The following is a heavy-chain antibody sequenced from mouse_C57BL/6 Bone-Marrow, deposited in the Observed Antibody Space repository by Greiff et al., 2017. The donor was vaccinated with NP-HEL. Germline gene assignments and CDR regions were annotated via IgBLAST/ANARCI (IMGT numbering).Heavy chain of an antibody. J-gene: IGHJ3*01. D-gene: IGHD2-4*01. CDR3: ASKGYDF. V-gene: IGHV1-59*01. CDR1: GYTFTSYW. Sequence: QVQLQQPGAELVRPGTSVKLSCKASGYTFTSYWMHWVKQRPGQGLEWIGVIDPSDSYTNYNQKFKGKATLTVDTSSSTAYMQLSSLTSEDSAVYYCASKGYDFGGQGTLVTVSA. CDR2: IDPSDSYT.